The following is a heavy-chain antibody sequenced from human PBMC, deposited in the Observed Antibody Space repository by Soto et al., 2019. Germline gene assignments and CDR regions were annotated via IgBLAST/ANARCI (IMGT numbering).Heavy chain of an antibody. CDR3: ASDAGGPYVH. CDR2: IYYSGST. J-gene: IGHJ4*01. Sequence: SSETLSLTCTVSGAPITINYWSWIRQAPGKGLEWIGYIYYSGSTTYNPSLKSRVTMSADTSKDQFSLKLNSVTAADTAVYYCASDAGGPYVHWGPGIRVTVSS. D-gene: IGHD2-15*01. V-gene: IGHV4-59*01. CDR1: GAPITINY.